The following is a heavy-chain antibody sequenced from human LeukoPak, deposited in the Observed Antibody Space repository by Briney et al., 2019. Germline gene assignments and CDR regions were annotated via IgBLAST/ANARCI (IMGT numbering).Heavy chain of an antibody. J-gene: IGHJ4*02. CDR1: GGSVSGSY. CDR3: SSGPYFDY. D-gene: IGHD6-25*01. CDR2: INHSGST. Sequence: SETLSLTCAVYGGSVSGSYWSWFRQPPGKGLEWIGEINHSGSTNYNPSLKSRVTISVGTSKNQFSLKLSSVTAADTAVYFCSSGPYFDYWGQGTLVTVSS. V-gene: IGHV4-34*01.